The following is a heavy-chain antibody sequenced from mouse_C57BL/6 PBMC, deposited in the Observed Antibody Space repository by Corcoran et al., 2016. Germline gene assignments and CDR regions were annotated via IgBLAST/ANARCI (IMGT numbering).Heavy chain of an antibody. CDR3: ARWGSTSLDY. D-gene: IGHD1-1*01. CDR2: INTYSGVP. V-gene: IGHV9-3*01. Sequence: QIQLVQSGPELKKPGETVKISCKASGYTFTTYGISWVKQAPGKGLKWMGWINTYSGVPTYADDFKGRFAFSLETSVSTAYLRINNLKNEDTATYFCARWGSTSLDYWGQGTTLTVSA. J-gene: IGHJ2*01. CDR1: GYTFTTYG.